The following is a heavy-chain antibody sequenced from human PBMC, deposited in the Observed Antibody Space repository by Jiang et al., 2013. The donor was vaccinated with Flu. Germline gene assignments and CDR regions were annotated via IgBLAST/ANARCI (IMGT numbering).Heavy chain of an antibody. CDR3: ARMKSTYGSYFFDY. CDR2: IYWNDDK. Sequence: KPTQTLTLTCTFSGFSLSTSGVGVGWIRQPPGKALEWLALIYWNDDKRYSPSLKSRLTITKDTSKNQVVLTMTNMDPVDTAMYYCARMKSTYGSYFFDYWGQGSLVTVSS. J-gene: IGHJ4*02. CDR1: GFSLSTSGVG. V-gene: IGHV2-5*01. D-gene: IGHD3-10*01.